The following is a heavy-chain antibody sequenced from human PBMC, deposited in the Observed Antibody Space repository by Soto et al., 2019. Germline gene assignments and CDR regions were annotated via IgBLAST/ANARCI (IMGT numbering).Heavy chain of an antibody. V-gene: IGHV3-15*07. J-gene: IGHJ5*02. D-gene: IGHD3-3*01. CDR3: TTSPDALRFLEWLSPLKFYVSGGYNNWFDP. CDR1: GFTFSNAW. CDR2: IKSKTDGGTT. Sequence: GGSLRLSCAASGFTFSNAWMNWVRQAPGKGLEWVGRIKSKTDGGTTDYAAPVKGRFTISRDDSKNTLYLQMNSLKTEDTAVYYCTTSPDALRFLEWLSPLKFYVSGGYNNWFDPWGQGTLVTVSS.